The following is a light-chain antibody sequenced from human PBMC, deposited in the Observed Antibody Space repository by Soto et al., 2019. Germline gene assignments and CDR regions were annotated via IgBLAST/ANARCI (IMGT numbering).Light chain of an antibody. CDR3: QQYFATPPYT. V-gene: IGKV4-1*01. Sequence: FVMTQSPDSLAVSLGERVTINCKSSQSVLYSSNNKNYLAWYQQKPGQPPKLLIYWASTRESGVPDRFSGSGSGTDFTLTISSLQAEDVAIYYCQQYFATPPYTFGQGTKVEIK. CDR1: QSVLYSSNNKNY. CDR2: WAS. J-gene: IGKJ2*01.